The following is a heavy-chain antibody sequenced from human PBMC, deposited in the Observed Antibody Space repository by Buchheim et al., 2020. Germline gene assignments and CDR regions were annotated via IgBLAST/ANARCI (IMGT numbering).Heavy chain of an antibody. D-gene: IGHD4-23*01. CDR2: IWYDGSNK. V-gene: IGHV3-33*01. CDR3: ARDRGWYEAETVVTLGLDY. CDR1: GFTFSSYG. Sequence: QVQLVESGGGVVQPGRSLRLSCAASGFTFSSYGMHWVRQAPGKGLEWVAVIWYDGSNKYYADSVKGRFTISRDNSKNKLYLQMNSLRAEDTAVYYCARDRGWYEAETVVTLGLDYWGQGTL. J-gene: IGHJ4*02.